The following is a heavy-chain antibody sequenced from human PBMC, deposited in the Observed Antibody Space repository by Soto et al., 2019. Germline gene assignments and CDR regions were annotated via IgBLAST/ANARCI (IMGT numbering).Heavy chain of an antibody. CDR3: ARDTVRRWLRLGNYHYYGMAV. V-gene: IGHV3-74*01. Sequence: GGSLRLSCAASGFTFSSYWMHWVRQAPGKGLVWVSRINTDGGTTTYAESVKGRFTISRDNARNTLYLQMNSLRAEDTAVYYCARDTVRRWLRLGNYHYYGMAVWAQGTTVTVSS. CDR2: INTDGGTT. CDR1: GFTFSSYW. J-gene: IGHJ6*02. D-gene: IGHD5-12*01.